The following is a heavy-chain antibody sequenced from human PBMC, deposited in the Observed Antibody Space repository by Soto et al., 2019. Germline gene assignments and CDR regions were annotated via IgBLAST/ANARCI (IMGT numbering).Heavy chain of an antibody. Sequence: GGSLRLSCAASGFTFSSYAMSWVRQAPGKGLEWVSAISGSGGSTYYADSVKGRFTISRDNSKNTLYLQMNSLRAEDTAVYYCAKAEYYDILTGYYDYWGQGTLVTVSS. CDR1: GFTFSSYA. V-gene: IGHV3-23*01. D-gene: IGHD3-9*01. CDR3: AKAEYYDILTGYYDY. CDR2: ISGSGGST. J-gene: IGHJ4*02.